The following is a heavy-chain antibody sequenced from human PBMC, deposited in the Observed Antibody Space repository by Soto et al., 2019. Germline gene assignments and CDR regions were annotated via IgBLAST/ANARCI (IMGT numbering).Heavy chain of an antibody. V-gene: IGHV1-69*06. D-gene: IGHD5-18*01. CDR1: GGTFSSYA. Sequence: GASVKVSCKASGGTFSSYAISWVRQAPGQGLEWMGGIIPIFGTANYAQKFQGRVTITADKSTSTAYMELSSLRSEDTAVYYCARDRIQLWPRGWFDPWGQGTLVTVSS. CDR2: IIPIFGTA. CDR3: ARDRIQLWPRGWFDP. J-gene: IGHJ5*02.